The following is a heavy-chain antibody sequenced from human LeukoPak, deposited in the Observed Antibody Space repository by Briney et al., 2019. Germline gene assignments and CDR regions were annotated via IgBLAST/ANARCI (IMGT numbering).Heavy chain of an antibody. CDR2: ISAYSGDT. V-gene: IGHV1-18*04. J-gene: IGHJ4*02. CDR1: GYTFSSYG. CDR3: ARGRNFDY. Sequence: WAAVKVSCKASGYTFSSYGISWVRQAPAQGLEWMGWISAYSGDTNYAQKFQGRVIMTTDTSTSPAYMELRSLRSDDTAVYYCARGRNFDYWGQGTLVTVSS.